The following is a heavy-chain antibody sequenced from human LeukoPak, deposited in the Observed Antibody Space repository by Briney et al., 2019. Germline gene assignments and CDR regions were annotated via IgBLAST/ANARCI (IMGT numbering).Heavy chain of an antibody. CDR3: AKDLSENFFDY. J-gene: IGHJ4*02. CDR2: ISYDGSNK. CDR1: GFTFSSYG. V-gene: IGHV3-30*18. D-gene: IGHD3-16*02. Sequence: GGSLRLSCAASGFTFSSYGMHWVRQAPGKGLEWVAVISYDGSNKYYTESVKGRFTISRDNSKNTLYLQMNSLRAEDTAVYYCAKDLSENFFDYWGQGTLVTVSS.